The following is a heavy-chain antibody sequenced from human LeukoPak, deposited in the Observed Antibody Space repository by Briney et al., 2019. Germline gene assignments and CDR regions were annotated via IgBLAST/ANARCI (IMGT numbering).Heavy chain of an antibody. V-gene: IGHV1-18*01. J-gene: IGHJ4*02. CDR2: VNAYNANT. D-gene: IGHD3-22*01. Sequence: ASVKVSCKASGYTFTSYGISWVRQAPGQGLEWMGWVNAYNANTNYAQKLQGRVTMTTDTSTSTAYMELRSLRSDDTAVYYCARVPHYYDSSGYSEAPFDYWGQGTLVTVSS. CDR3: ARVPHYYDSSGYSEAPFDY. CDR1: GYTFTSYG.